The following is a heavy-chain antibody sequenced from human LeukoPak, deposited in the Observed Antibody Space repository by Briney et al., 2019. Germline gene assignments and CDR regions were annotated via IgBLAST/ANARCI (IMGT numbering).Heavy chain of an antibody. Sequence: GESLKISCKGSGYSFTSYWIGWVRQMPGKGLEWMGIIYPGDSDTRYSPSFQGQVTISADKSISTAYLQWSSLKASDTAMYYCARYTRLSVGTRVWFDPWGQGTLVTVSS. J-gene: IGHJ5*02. CDR3: ARYTRLSVGTRVWFDP. CDR2: IYPGDSDT. D-gene: IGHD1-7*01. V-gene: IGHV5-51*01. CDR1: GYSFTSYW.